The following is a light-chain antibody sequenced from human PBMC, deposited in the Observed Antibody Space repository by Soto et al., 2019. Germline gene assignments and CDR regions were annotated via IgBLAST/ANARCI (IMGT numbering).Light chain of an antibody. Sequence: DIQMTQAPSTLSASVGDRVTITCRASQSISYWLAWYQQKPGQAPKLLIYDGSNLESGVPSRFSGSGFGTEFTLTISSLQPDDFATYYCHQYNSYPWTFGQGPKL. J-gene: IGKJ2*02. CDR1: QSISYW. CDR3: HQYNSYPWT. V-gene: IGKV1-5*01. CDR2: DGS.